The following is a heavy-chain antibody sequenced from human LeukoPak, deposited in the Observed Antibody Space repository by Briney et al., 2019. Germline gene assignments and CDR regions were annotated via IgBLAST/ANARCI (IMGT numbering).Heavy chain of an antibody. D-gene: IGHD6-13*01. CDR1: GGSISSYY. CDR2: IYTSGST. J-gene: IGHJ5*02. V-gene: IGHV4-4*07. CDR3: ARGRQQLVQGWFDP. Sequence: SETLSLTCTVSGGSISSYYWSWIRQPAGKGLEWIGRIYTSGSTNYNPSLKSRVTMSVDTSKNQFSLKLSSVTAADTAVYYCARGRQQLVQGWFDPWGQGTLVTVSS.